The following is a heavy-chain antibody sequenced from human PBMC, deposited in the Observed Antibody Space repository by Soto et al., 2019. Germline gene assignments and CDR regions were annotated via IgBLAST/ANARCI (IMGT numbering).Heavy chain of an antibody. CDR1: GFTFSSYS. CDR2: ISSSSSTI. D-gene: IGHD6-13*01. J-gene: IGHJ5*02. V-gene: IGHV3-48*01. Sequence: TGGSLRLSCAASGFTFSSYSMNWVRQAPGKGLEWVSYISSSSSTIYYADSVKGRFTISRDNAKNSLYLQMNSLRAEDTAVYYCARHLERIALIGWFHPWGQGTLVTVSS. CDR3: ARHLERIALIGWFHP.